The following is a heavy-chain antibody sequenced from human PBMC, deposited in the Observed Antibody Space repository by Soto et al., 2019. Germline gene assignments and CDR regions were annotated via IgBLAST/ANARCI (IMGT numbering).Heavy chain of an antibody. J-gene: IGHJ4*02. CDR3: ARDGTLYDPSGYYYLH. D-gene: IGHD3-22*01. CDR2: CIPMFGTA. CDR1: GGTFSRYA. Sequence: QVQLVQSGAEVKKPGSSVKVSCKASGGTFSRYAISWVRQAPGQGLEWMGGCIPMFGTANYAQKFQGRVKITADESTNTAYMELSSLRSEDTAVYYCARDGTLYDPSGYYYLHWGQGTLVTVSS. V-gene: IGHV1-69*01.